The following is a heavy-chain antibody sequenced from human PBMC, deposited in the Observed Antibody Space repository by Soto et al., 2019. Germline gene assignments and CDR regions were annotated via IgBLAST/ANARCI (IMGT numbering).Heavy chain of an antibody. V-gene: IGHV1-2*04. D-gene: IGHD3-10*01. Sequence: QVQLVQSGAEVKKPGASVKVSCKASGYTFTGYYMHWVRQAPGQGLEWMGWFNPNSGGTNYAQKFQGWVTMTRDTSISTAYMELSRLRSDDTAVYYCARENRIPVLWFGELHPYYFDYWGQGTLVTVSS. J-gene: IGHJ4*02. CDR3: ARENRIPVLWFGELHPYYFDY. CDR2: FNPNSGGT. CDR1: GYTFTGYY.